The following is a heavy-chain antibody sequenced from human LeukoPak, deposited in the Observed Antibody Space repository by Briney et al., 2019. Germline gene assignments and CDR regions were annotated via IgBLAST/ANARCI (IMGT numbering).Heavy chain of an antibody. CDR3: AREGGSGWPLDY. CDR2: ISGSGGST. D-gene: IGHD6-19*01. J-gene: IGHJ4*02. V-gene: IGHV3-23*01. Sequence: GGSLRLSCAASGFTFSSYAMSWVRQAPGKGLEWVSAISGSGGSTYYADSVKGRFTISRDNAKNSLYLQMNSLRAEDTAVYYCAREGGSGWPLDYWGQGTLVTVSS. CDR1: GFTFSSYA.